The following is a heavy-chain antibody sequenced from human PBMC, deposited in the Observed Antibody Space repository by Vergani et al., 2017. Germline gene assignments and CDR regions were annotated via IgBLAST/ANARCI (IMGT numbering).Heavy chain of an antibody. Sequence: QVQLQESGPGLVKPSQTLSLTCTVSGGSISSGSYYWSWIRQPAGKGLEWIGRVYTSGSPNYNPSLKSRGTVSVDKSKNQFCLKLSSVTAADTAVYYCARVTTSFYYDIESNWFDPWGQGTLVTVSS. CDR1: GGSISSGSYY. V-gene: IGHV4-61*02. CDR3: ARVTTSFYYDIESNWFDP. CDR2: VYTSGSP. J-gene: IGHJ5*02. D-gene: IGHD3-9*01.